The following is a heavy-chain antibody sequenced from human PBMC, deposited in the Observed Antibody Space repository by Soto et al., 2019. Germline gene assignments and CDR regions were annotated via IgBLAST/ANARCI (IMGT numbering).Heavy chain of an antibody. V-gene: IGHV3-74*01. Sequence: EVQLVESGGGLVQPGGSLRLSCAASGFTFSSYWMHWVRQAPGKGLVWISSISSDASSTSYADPVKRRFTISRDNAKNTVFLQKNSVRAEDTAVYYCARLPNKSPQNWGQGTLVIV. CDR3: ARLPNKSPQN. CDR2: ISSDASST. J-gene: IGHJ1*01. CDR1: GFTFSSYW.